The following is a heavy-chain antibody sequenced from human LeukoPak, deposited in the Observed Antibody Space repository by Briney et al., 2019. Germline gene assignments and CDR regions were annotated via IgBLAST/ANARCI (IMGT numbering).Heavy chain of an antibody. CDR2: FDPEDGET. D-gene: IGHD4-4*01. V-gene: IGHV1-24*01. J-gene: IGHJ6*02. CDR3: ATGDYNNYNYYYGMDV. Sequence: ASVKVSCKVSGYTLTELSMHWVRQAPGKGLEWMGGFDPEDGETIYAQKFQGRVTMTEDTSTDTAYMELSSLRSEDTAVYYCATGDYNNYNYYYGMDVWGQGTTVTVSS. CDR1: GYTLTELS.